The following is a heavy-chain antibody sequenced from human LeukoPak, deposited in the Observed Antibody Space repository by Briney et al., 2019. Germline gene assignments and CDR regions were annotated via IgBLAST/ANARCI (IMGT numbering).Heavy chain of an antibody. V-gene: IGHV1-69*04. J-gene: IGHJ5*02. Sequence: GASVEVSCKASGGTFSSYAISWVRQAPGQGLEWMGRIIPILGIANYAQKFQGRVTITADKSTSTAYMELSSLRSEDTAVYYCARDPTPSWFDPWGQGTLVTVSS. CDR2: IIPILGIA. CDR1: GGTFSSYA. CDR3: ARDPTPSWFDP.